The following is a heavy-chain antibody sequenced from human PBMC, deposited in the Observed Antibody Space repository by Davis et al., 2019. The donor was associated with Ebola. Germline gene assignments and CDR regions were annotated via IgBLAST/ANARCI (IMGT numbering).Heavy chain of an antibody. V-gene: IGHV4-4*02. CDR1: GGSISSSHW. J-gene: IGHJ6*04. D-gene: IGHD3-10*02. CDR2: IHHSGST. CDR3: ARLKWRKAYYVAPDV. Sequence: PSETLSLTCGVSGGSISSSHWWSWVRQSPGKGLEWIGEIHHSGSTNYNPSLKSRVTTSVDESKNQFSLKLSSVTAADTAIYYCARLKWRKAYYVAPDVWGRGTTVTVSS.